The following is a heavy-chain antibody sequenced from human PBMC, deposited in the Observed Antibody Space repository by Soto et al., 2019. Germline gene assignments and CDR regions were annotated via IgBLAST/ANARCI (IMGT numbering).Heavy chain of an antibody. CDR2: ILDDGSNQ. D-gene: IGHD4-17*01. CDR3: ARDDDYGDNGFEY. V-gene: IGHV3-33*01. J-gene: IGHJ4*02. CDR1: GFTFSRYG. Sequence: ESGGGVVQPGRSLRLSCAASGFTFSRYGMHWVRQAPGKGLEWVAVILDDGSNQNYADSVKGRFTISRDNSKNSLYLQMNRLRAEDTAVYYCARDDDYGDNGFEYWGQGTLVTVSS.